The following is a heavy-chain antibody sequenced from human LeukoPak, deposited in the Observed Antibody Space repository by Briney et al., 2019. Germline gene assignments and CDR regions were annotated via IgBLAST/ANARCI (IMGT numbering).Heavy chain of an antibody. J-gene: IGHJ6*02. V-gene: IGHV5-51*01. CDR2: IYPGDSDT. CDR3: ARCKDYYGSGSYTSYYYGMDV. D-gene: IGHD3-10*01. Sequence: YWIGWVRQMPGNGLEWMGIIYPGDSDTRYSPSFQGQVTISADKSISTAYLQWSSLKASDTAMYYCARCKDYYGSGSYTSYYYGMDVWGQGTTVTVSS. CDR1: YW.